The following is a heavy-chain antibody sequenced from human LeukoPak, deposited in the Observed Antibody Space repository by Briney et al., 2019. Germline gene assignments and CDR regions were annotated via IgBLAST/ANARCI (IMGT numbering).Heavy chain of an antibody. V-gene: IGHV4-39*01. D-gene: IGHD5-18*01. CDR3: ARRVYSYGYFDY. CDR1: GGSIRSSSYY. J-gene: IGHJ4*02. Sequence: SETLSLTCTVSGGSIRSSSYYWGWIRQPPGKGLEWIGSIYYSGSTYYNPSLKSRVTISVDTSKNQFSLKLSSVTAADTAVHYCARRVYSYGYFDYWGQGTLVTVSS. CDR2: IYYSGST.